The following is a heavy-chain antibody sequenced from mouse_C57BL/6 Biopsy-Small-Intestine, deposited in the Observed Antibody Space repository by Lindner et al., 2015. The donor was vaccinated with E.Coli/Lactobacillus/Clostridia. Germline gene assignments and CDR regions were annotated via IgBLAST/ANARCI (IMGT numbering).Heavy chain of an antibody. Sequence: VQLQESGAELARPGASVKLSCKASGYTFTSYGISWVKQRTGQGLEWIGEVYLRSGNTYYNEKFKGKATLTADKSSSTAYMELRSLTSEDSAVYFCARSIYYDRYFDVWGTGTTVTVSS. CDR2: VYLRSGNT. CDR3: ARSIYYDRYFDV. D-gene: IGHD2-4*01. CDR1: GYTFTSYG. V-gene: IGHV1-81*01. J-gene: IGHJ1*03.